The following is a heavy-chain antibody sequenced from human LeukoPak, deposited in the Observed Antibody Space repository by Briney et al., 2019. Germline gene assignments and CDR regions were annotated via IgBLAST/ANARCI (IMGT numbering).Heavy chain of an antibody. V-gene: IGHV1-46*01. CDR1: GYTFTSYY. CDR3: ARSSKPGIAAAGGDY. CDR2: INPSGGST. Sequence: GASVKVSCKASGYTFTSYYMHWVRQAPGQGLEWMGIINPSGGSTSYAQKFQGRVTMTRDTSTSTVYMELSSLRSEDTAVYYCARSSKPGIAAAGGDYWGQGTLVTVSS. D-gene: IGHD6-13*01. J-gene: IGHJ4*02.